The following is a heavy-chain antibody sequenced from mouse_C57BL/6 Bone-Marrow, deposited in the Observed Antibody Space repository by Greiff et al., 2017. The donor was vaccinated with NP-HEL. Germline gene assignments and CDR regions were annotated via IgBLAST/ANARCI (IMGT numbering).Heavy chain of an antibody. D-gene: IGHD1-1*02. V-gene: IGHV5-6*01. Sequence: EVKLVESGGDLVKPGGSLKLSCAASGFTFSSYGMSWVRQTPDKRLEWVATISSGGSYTYYPDSVKGRFTISRDNAKNTLYLQMSSLKSEDTAMYYCARGSPWDYWGQGTSVTVSS. CDR3: ARGSPWDY. CDR1: GFTFSSYG. J-gene: IGHJ4*01. CDR2: ISSGGSYT.